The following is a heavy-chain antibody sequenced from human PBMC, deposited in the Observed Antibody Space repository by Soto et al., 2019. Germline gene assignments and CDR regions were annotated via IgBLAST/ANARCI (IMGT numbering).Heavy chain of an antibody. V-gene: IGHV3-23*01. CDR3: AKKQGVELVPLATVDWFDP. J-gene: IGHJ5*02. CDR1: GFIFENFG. Sequence: EVVLLESGGGLEQPGGSLRLSCAASGFIFENFGMSWVRQAPGKGLEWISSISGSGFKKYYADSVKGRVTISRDKSKSTVYLELNNLSAADTAVYHWAKKQGVELVPLATVDWFDPWGQGSVVTVSS. CDR2: ISGSGFKK. D-gene: IGHD1-26*01.